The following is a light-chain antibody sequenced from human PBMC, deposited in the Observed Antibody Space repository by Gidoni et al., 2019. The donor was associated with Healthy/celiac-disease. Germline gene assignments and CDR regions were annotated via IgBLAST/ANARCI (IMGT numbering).Light chain of an antibody. CDR3: QQSGT. J-gene: IGKJ4*01. V-gene: IGKV3-20*01. CDR2: GAS. CDR1: QSVSSSY. Sequence: RASQSVSSSYLAWYQQKPGQAPRLLIYGASSRATGIPDRFSGSGSGTDFTLTISRLEPEDFAVYYCQQSGTFGGGTKVEIK.